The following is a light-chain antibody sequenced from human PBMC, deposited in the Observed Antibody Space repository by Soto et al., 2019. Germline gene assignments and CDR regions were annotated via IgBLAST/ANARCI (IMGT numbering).Light chain of an antibody. V-gene: IGLV2-14*01. CDR3: SSYTSSSTSVV. Sequence: QSALTQPASVSGSPEQSITISCTGTSSDVGGYKYVSWYQQLPGRAPKLIISEDSNRPSGVSDRFTGSKSGNTASLTISGLQTEDEGDYYCSSYTSSSTSVVFGGGTKVTVL. CDR1: SSDVGGYKY. J-gene: IGLJ2*01. CDR2: EDS.